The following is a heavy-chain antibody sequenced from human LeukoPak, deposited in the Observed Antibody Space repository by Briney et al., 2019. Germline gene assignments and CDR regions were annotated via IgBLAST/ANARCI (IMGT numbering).Heavy chain of an antibody. Sequence: GGSLRLSCAASGFTFSSYAVSWVRQAPGKGLEWVSAISGSGGSTYYADSVKGRFTISRDNSKSTLYLQMNSLRAEDTAVYYCAKGYKWLDYFDYWGQGTLVTVSS. CDR2: ISGSGGST. CDR3: AKGYKWLDYFDY. CDR1: GFTFSSYA. J-gene: IGHJ4*02. V-gene: IGHV3-23*01. D-gene: IGHD6-19*01.